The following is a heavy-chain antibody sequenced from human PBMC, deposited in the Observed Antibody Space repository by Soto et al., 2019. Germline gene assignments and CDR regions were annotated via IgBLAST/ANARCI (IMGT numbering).Heavy chain of an antibody. V-gene: IGHV1-46*01. Sequence: ASVKVSCKASGYTFTSYYIHWVRQAPGQGLECMGIINPSCGSTIYAQKFQGRVTMTRDTSTSTVYMELSSLRSEDTAVYYSARDPQTYYYDSSGYFDYWGQGTLVTVSS. CDR1: GYTFTSYY. CDR3: ARDPQTYYYDSSGYFDY. CDR2: INPSCGST. J-gene: IGHJ4*02. D-gene: IGHD3-22*01.